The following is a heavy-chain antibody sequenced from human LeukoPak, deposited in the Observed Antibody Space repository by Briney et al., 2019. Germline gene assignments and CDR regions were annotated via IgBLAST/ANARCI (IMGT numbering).Heavy chain of an antibody. CDR2: IYYSGST. CDR1: GGSISSYY. D-gene: IGHD6-13*01. V-gene: IGHV4-59*01. CDR3: ARDRRIAAAGTYYYYGMDV. Sequence: PSEILSLTCTVSGGSISSYYWSWIRQPPGKGLEWIGYIYYSGSTNYNPSLKSRVTISVDTSKNQFSLKLSSVTAADTAVYYCARDRRIAAAGTYYYYGMDVWGQGTTVTVSS. J-gene: IGHJ6*02.